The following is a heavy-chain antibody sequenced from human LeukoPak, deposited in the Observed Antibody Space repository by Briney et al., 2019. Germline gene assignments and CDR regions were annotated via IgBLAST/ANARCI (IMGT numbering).Heavy chain of an antibody. V-gene: IGHV3-23*01. J-gene: IGHJ5*01. CDR3: VKDRPNYYGSEGHYYRQNGDS. Sequence: PGGSLRLSCEASGFTFTTYAMSWVRQPPGKGLEWMASISRRGELTNYAESVKGRFTISRDTSRSTLYLQLNFLRTDDTAVYYCVKDRPNYYGSEGHYYRQNGDSWGQGTLVAVSS. CDR2: ISRRGELT. CDR1: GFTFTTYA. D-gene: IGHD3-22*01.